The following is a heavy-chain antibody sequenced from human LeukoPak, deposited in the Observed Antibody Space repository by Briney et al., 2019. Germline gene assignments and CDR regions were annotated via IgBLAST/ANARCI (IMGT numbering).Heavy chain of an antibody. V-gene: IGHV1-24*01. Sequence: ASVKVSCKVSGYTLTELSMHWVRQAPGKGLEWMGGFDPEDGETIYAQKFQGRVTMTEDTSTDTAYMELSSLRSEDTAVYYCATGVLGVAGTGTLTNWGQGTLVTVSS. J-gene: IGHJ4*02. CDR3: ATGVLGVAGTGTLTN. CDR1: GYTLTELS. CDR2: FDPEDGET. D-gene: IGHD6-19*01.